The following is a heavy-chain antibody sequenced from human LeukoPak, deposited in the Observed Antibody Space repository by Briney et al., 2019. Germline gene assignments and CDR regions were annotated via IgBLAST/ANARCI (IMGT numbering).Heavy chain of an antibody. CDR2: IYYIGST. V-gene: IGHV4-59*01. CDR3: ATSLHIVVGQFDY. CDR1: GGSISSSY. Sequence: PSETLSLTCTVSGGSISSSYWSWIRQPPGKGLEWIGYIYYIGSTNYNPSLKSRVTISVDTSKNQFSLKLSSVTAADTAVYYCATSLHIVVGQFDYWGQGTLVTVSS. D-gene: IGHD2-21*01. J-gene: IGHJ4*02.